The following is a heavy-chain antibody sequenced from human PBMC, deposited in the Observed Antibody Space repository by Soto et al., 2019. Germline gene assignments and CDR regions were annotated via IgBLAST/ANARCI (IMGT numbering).Heavy chain of an antibody. D-gene: IGHD4-4*01. Sequence: SETLSLTCTVSGGSISIGDHYWSWIRQPPGKGLECIGYIYYDGGTYYNPSLKSRLTISLDTSKNQFSLKLSSVTAADTAVYYCARDSINSYYGIDVWGQASSV. J-gene: IGHJ6*02. CDR3: ARDSINSYYGIDV. CDR2: IYYDGGT. V-gene: IGHV4-30-4*01. CDR1: GGSISIGDHY.